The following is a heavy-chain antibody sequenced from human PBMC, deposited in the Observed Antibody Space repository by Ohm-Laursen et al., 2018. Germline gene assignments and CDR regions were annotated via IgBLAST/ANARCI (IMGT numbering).Heavy chain of an antibody. D-gene: IGHD3-22*01. CDR2: IYYSGST. CDR1: GHSISSYY. CDR3: ARVTYYYDSSGYSCYPTHAFDI. Sequence: SETLSLTCTVSGHSISSYYWSWIRQPPGKGLEWIGYIYYSGSTNYNPSLKSRVTISVDTSKNQFSLKLSSVTAADTAVYYCARVTYYYDSSGYSCYPTHAFDIWGQGTMVTVSS. V-gene: IGHV4-59*01. J-gene: IGHJ3*02.